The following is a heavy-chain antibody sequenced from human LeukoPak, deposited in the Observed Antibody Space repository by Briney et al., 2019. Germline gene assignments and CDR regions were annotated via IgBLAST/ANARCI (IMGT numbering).Heavy chain of an antibody. CDR3: ASLDY. J-gene: IGHJ4*02. CDR2: INSDGSST. Sequence: RGSLRLSCAASGFTFSLYWAPWVRQAPGKGLVWVSSINSDGSSTSYADSAKGRFTISRENAKNALDLQMNTRRGEDTAVYYCASLDYWGQGTPVTVSS. CDR1: GFTFSLYW. V-gene: IGHV3-74*01.